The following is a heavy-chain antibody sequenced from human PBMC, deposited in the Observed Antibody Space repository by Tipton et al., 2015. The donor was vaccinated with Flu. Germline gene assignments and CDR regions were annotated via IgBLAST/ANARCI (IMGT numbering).Heavy chain of an antibody. Sequence: VQLVQSGGGLIQPGGSLRLSCAASGFTVSSNYMTWVRQAPGKGLEWVSVIYIGGSIYYADSVKGRFTISRENAKNSLYLQMNSLRAGDTAVYYCARAGWGGYNSRAVWGQGTLVTVSS. V-gene: IGHV3-53*01. D-gene: IGHD5-24*01. CDR3: ARAGWGGYNSRAV. J-gene: IGHJ4*02. CDR1: GFTVSSNY. CDR2: IYIGGSI.